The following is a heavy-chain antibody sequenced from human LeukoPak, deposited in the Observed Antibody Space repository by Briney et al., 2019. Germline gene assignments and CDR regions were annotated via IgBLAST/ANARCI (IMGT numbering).Heavy chain of an antibody. V-gene: IGHV4-39*01. D-gene: IGHD2-2*01. CDR2: IYYSGST. CDR3: ARPMRSSTSFFDP. Sequence: PSETLSLTCTVSGGSISSSSYYWGWIRQPPGKGLEWIGSIYYSGSTYYNPSLKSRVTISVDTSKNQFSLKLSSVTAADTAVYYCARPMRSSTSFFDPWGQGTLVTVSS. CDR1: GGSISSSSYY. J-gene: IGHJ5*02.